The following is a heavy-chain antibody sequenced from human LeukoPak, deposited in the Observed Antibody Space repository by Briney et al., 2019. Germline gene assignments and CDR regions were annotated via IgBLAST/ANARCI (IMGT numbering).Heavy chain of an antibody. Sequence: PGGSLRLSCAASGFTFSSYAMSWVRQAPGKGLEWVSAISGSGGSTYYADSVKGRFTISRDNSKNTPYLQMNSLRAEDTAVYYCAKGRTVRGVIITQKYYFDYWGQGTLVTVSS. J-gene: IGHJ4*02. CDR2: ISGSGGST. CDR1: GFTFSSYA. CDR3: AKGRTVRGVIITQKYYFDY. D-gene: IGHD3-10*01. V-gene: IGHV3-23*01.